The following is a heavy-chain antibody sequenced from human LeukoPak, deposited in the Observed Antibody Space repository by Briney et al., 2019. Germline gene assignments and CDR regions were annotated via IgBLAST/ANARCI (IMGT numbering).Heavy chain of an antibody. Sequence: GGSLRLSCAASGFTFSDYYMSWVRQAPGRGLEGVSYISSSGKYIYYADSVEGGFTISRDNAKNSLYLQMNSLRAEDTAIYYCARSHKYDSSGLPGSRWGQGALVTVSA. J-gene: IGHJ4*02. CDR1: GFTFSDYY. CDR2: ISSSGKYI. CDR3: ARSHKYDSSGLPGSR. V-gene: IGHV3-11*01. D-gene: IGHD3-22*01.